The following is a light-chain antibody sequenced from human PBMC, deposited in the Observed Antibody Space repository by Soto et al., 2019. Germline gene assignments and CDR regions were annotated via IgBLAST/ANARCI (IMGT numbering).Light chain of an antibody. V-gene: IGLV1-40*01. J-gene: IGLJ1*01. CDR3: QSYDISLRGNV. CDR1: SSNIGAGFD. Sequence: QSVLTQPPSVSGAPGQRVIMSCTGGSSNIGAGFDVHWYQQLPGSAPTLLIYGNTNRPTGVPDRFSGSKGGTSASLTITGLKADDEADYYCQSYDISLRGNVFGPGTKVTV. CDR2: GNT.